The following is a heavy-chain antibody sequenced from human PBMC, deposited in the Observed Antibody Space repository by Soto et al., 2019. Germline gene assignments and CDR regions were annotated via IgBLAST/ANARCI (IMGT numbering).Heavy chain of an antibody. Sequence: PGGSLRLSCAASGFTFSSYAMSWVRQAPGKGLEWVSGISGSGGSTYYADSVKGRFTISRDNSKNTLYLQMNSLRAEDTTVSYCAKPLLMIRGVGATYCDNWGQGTLVTVAS. D-gene: IGHD3-10*01. V-gene: IGHV3-23*01. CDR2: ISGSGGST. J-gene: IGHJ4*02. CDR1: GFTFSSYA. CDR3: AKPLLMIRGVGATYCDN.